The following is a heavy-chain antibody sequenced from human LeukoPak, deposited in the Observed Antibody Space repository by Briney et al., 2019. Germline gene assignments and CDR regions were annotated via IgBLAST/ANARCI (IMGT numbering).Heavy chain of an antibody. V-gene: IGHV3-43*02. CDR3: AKDTVDTAMVTYFDY. Sequence: PGGSPRLSCAASGFTFDDYAMHWVRQAPGKGLEWVSLISGDGGSTYYADSVKGRFTISRDNSKNSLYLQMNSLRTEDTALYYCAKDTVDTAMVTYFDYWGQGTLVTVSS. CDR1: GFTFDDYA. D-gene: IGHD5-18*01. CDR2: ISGDGGST. J-gene: IGHJ4*02.